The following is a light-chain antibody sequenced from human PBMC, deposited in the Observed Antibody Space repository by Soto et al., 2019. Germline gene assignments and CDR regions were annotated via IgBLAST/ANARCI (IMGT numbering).Light chain of an antibody. V-gene: IGKV1-27*01. Sequence: DIQMTQSPSSLSASVGDRVTITCRASQGISNYLAWYQQIPGKLPKLLISAASTLQSGVPSRFSGSGSGTDFTLTISSLQPEDVATYYCQTYTNVPTFGGGTKVAIK. CDR3: QTYTNVPT. J-gene: IGKJ4*01. CDR2: AAS. CDR1: QGISNY.